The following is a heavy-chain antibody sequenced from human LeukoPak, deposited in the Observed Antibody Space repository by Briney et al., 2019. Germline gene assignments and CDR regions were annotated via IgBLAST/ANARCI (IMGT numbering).Heavy chain of an antibody. CDR2: TSSDLNVK. CDR3: AREGYYGSGSPPSLYFDY. J-gene: IGHJ4*02. Sequence: GGSLRLSCAASGFTFRNYVIHWVRQAPGKGLEWVAVTSSDLNVKLYANSVKGRFTISRDNSRSTLYLQMNSLRPEDTAIYYCAREGYYGSGSPPSLYFDYWGQGTLVTVSS. V-gene: IGHV3-30-3*01. CDR1: GFTFRNYV. D-gene: IGHD3-10*01.